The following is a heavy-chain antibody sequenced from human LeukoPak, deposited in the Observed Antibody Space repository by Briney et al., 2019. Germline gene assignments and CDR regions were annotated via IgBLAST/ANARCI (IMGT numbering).Heavy chain of an antibody. V-gene: IGHV3-23*01. CDR3: AKDRVITMIVVVISGFDY. CDR1: GFTSSSYA. J-gene: IGHJ4*02. Sequence: PGGSLRLSCAASGFTSSSYAMSWVRQAPGKGLEWVSGISGSGGSTYYADSVKGRFTISRDNSKNTLYLQMNSLRAEDTAVYYCAKDRVITMIVVVISGFDYWGQGTLVTVSS. D-gene: IGHD3-22*01. CDR2: ISGSGGST.